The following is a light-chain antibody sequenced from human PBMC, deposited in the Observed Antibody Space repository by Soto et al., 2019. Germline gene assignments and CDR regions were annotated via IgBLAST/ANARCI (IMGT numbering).Light chain of an antibody. J-gene: IGKJ1*01. V-gene: IGKV3-11*01. Sequence: EIVLTQSPATLSLSPGERATLSCRASHSVASYLAWYQHRPGQAPRLLFYDASNRATGIPVRFSGSGSGTDFTLTISRLEPEDFAVYYCLHYGHSQETFGQGTKVDIK. CDR2: DAS. CDR1: HSVASY. CDR3: LHYGHSQET.